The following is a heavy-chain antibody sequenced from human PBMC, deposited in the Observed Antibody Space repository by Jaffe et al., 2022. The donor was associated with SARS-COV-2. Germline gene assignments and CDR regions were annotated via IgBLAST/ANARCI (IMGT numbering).Heavy chain of an antibody. J-gene: IGHJ6*02. D-gene: IGHD6-13*01. Sequence: HLVESGGGVVQPGGSLTLSCAASGFTIDNYGMHWVRQTPGKGLEWVAVIPYDGSVTYYADSVRGRFTVSRDNSHSMVHLHMYSLKTEDTGLYHCAKDNSAPSGLGPDSLYFFYGMDVWGRGTTVTVSS. CDR2: IPYDGSVT. CDR1: GFTIDNYG. CDR3: AKDNSAPSGLGPDSLYFFYGMDV. V-gene: IGHV3-30*18.